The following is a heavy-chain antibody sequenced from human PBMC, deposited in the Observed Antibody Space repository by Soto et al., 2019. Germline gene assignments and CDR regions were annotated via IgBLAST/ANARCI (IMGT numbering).Heavy chain of an antibody. CDR2: ISDSGGVT. Sequence: GGSLRLSCAGSGFTFSSYAMSWVRQAPGKGLEWVSFISDSGGVTYHGDSVTGRFTISRDNSKNTLYLQLSSLRAEDTAVYYCAKDHSNTWRLLDLWGQGTLVTVSS. V-gene: IGHV3-23*01. CDR3: AKDHSNTWRLLDL. J-gene: IGHJ4*02. CDR1: GFTFSSYA. D-gene: IGHD6-13*01.